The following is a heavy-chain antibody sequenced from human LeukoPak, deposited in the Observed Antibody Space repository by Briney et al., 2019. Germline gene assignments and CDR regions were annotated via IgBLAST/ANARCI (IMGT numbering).Heavy chain of an antibody. D-gene: IGHD6-19*01. Sequence: SETLSLTCNVSCGSISSYYWSWIRQPPGKGLEWIGYIYYSGSTNYNPSLKGRATTSLDTSKNQFSLKLSSVTAADTAVYYCARVGYISGWYPFDFWGLGTLVIVSS. CDR2: IYYSGST. J-gene: IGHJ4*02. CDR1: CGSISSYY. CDR3: ARVGYISGWYPFDF. V-gene: IGHV4-59*12.